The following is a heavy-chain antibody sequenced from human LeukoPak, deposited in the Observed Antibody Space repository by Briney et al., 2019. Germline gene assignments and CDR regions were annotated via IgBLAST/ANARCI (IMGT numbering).Heavy chain of an antibody. J-gene: IGHJ4*02. CDR1: GFTFSSYA. CDR2: IRGSGGST. V-gene: IGHV3-23*01. Sequence: GGSLRLSCAASGFTFSSYAMSWVRQAPGKGLEWVSAIRGSGGSTYYADSVKGRFTISRDNSKNTLYLQMNSLRAEDTAVYYCAKDQGHDILTGYTDYWGQGTLVTVSS. D-gene: IGHD3-9*01. CDR3: AKDQGHDILTGYTDY.